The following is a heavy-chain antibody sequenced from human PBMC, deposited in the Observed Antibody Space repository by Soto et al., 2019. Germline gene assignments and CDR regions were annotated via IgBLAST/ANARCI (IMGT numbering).Heavy chain of an antibody. CDR1: GFTFSSYG. J-gene: IGHJ4*02. CDR2: ISYDGSNK. D-gene: IGHD3-16*02. CDR3: AKDYGDYDYVWGSYRQPRGYFDY. Sequence: ESGGGVVQPGRSLRLSCAASGFTFSSYGMHWVRQAPGKGLEWVAVISYDGSNKYYADSVKGRFTISRDNSKNTLYLQMNSLRAEDTAVYYCAKDYGDYDYVWGSYRQPRGYFDYWGQGTLVTVSS. V-gene: IGHV3-30*18.